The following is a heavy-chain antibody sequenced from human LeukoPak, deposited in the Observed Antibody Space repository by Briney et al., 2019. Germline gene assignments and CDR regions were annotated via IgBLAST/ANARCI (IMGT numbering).Heavy chain of an antibody. CDR3: ANDRGYCSGGSCYSVGLY. D-gene: IGHD2-15*01. Sequence: QPGGSLRLSCAASGFTFSSYAMSWVRQAPGKGLEWVSTISGSGTSTYFADSVKGRFTISRDNSKNTLYLQMNSLRAEDTAVYYCANDRGYCSGGSCYSVGLYWGQGTLVTVSS. J-gene: IGHJ4*02. CDR2: ISGSGTST. V-gene: IGHV3-23*01. CDR1: GFTFSSYA.